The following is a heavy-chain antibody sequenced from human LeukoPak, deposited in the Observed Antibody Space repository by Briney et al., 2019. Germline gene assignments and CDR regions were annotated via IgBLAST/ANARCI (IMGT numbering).Heavy chain of an antibody. CDR3: ARGRGIAAARGVRP. V-gene: IGHV4-34*01. CDR2: IERSESN. Sequence: SETLSLTCAVYGGSFSDYYLTWIRQPPGKGLEWIGEIERSESNNYNPSLKSRITISVDTTKNQFYLKLRSVTAAATAVYYCARGRGIAAARGVRPWGQGTLVTVSS. CDR1: GGSFSDYY. J-gene: IGHJ5*02. D-gene: IGHD6-13*01.